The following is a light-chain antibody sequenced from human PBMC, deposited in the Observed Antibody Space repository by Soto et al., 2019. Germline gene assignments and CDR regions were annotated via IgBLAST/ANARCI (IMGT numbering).Light chain of an antibody. CDR1: QSVSSK. CDR2: GAS. CDR3: KQSNSWHLT. V-gene: IGKV3D-15*01. Sequence: IVLTQSPVPLSGSQVEGATLFSRASQSVSSKLAWYQQKPGQAPRLIIYGASTRATGVKNRISGSGSGTEFTLTIRSMQSEDFAVYYCKQSNSWHLTFGGGHQVDIK. J-gene: IGKJ4*01.